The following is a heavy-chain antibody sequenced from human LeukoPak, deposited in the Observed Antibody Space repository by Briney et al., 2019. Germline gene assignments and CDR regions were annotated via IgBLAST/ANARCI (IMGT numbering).Heavy chain of an antibody. J-gene: IGHJ4*02. CDR3: ARGLDPIAAAYDY. CDR1: GFPFRSYT. Sequence: PGGSLRLSCTASGFPFRSYTMNWVRQAPGKGLEWVSSISGSSTYVDYADSVKGRFTISRDSAENSLYLQMNYLRAEDTAVYYCARGLDPIAAAYDYWGQGTLVTVSS. D-gene: IGHD6-13*01. CDR2: ISGSSTYV. V-gene: IGHV3-21*01.